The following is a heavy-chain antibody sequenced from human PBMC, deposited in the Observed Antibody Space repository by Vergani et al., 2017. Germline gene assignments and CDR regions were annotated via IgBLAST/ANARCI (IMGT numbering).Heavy chain of an antibody. J-gene: IGHJ4*02. CDR3: ASETATPY. Sequence: QVQLVESGGGVVQPGRSLRLSCAASGFTFSSYGMHWVRQAPGKGLEWVAVISYDGSNKYYADSVKGRFTISRDNSKNTLYLQMNSLRAEDTAVYYCASETATPYWGQGTLVTVSS. CDR2: ISYDGSNK. D-gene: IGHD5-12*01. V-gene: IGHV3-30*03. CDR1: GFTFSSYG.